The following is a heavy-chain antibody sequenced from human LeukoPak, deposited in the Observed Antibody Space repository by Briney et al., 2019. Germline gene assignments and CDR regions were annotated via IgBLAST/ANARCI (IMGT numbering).Heavy chain of an antibody. V-gene: IGHV3-23*01. CDR2: ISGSGGST. CDR3: ARGGMTASNWFDP. CDR1: GFTFSSYA. J-gene: IGHJ5*02. D-gene: IGHD2-21*02. Sequence: GASLRLSCAPSGFTFSSYAMSWVRQAPVKGQELVSAISGSGGSTYYADSVKGRFTTSRDNSKNTLYLQMNSLRAENTAVYYCARGGMTASNWFDPWGQGTLVTVSS.